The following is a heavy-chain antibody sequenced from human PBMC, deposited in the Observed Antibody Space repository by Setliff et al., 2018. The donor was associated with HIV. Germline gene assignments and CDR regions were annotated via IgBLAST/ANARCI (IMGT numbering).Heavy chain of an antibody. CDR1: GYTFTSYD. D-gene: IGHD3-3*01. CDR2: IIPILGPA. V-gene: IGHV1-69*10. J-gene: IGHJ4*02. CDR3: ATRPRDDFWSGFDY. Sequence: SVKVSCKASGYTFTSYDINWVRQATGQGLEWMGWIIPILGPANYAQKFQGRVTITEDTSIDTAYMRMSSLRSEDTAVYYCATRPRDDFWSGFDYWGRGTLVTVS.